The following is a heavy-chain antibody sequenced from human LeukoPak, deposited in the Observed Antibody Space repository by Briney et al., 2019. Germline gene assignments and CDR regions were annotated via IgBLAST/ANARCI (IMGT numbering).Heavy chain of an antibody. Sequence: GASVKVSCKASGYSCTKYGGSWVRQAPGQGLECMGGRSAYNGNTKNAQKFQGRVTMTTDNTTSTAFMELRSLRSAATAVYYCARSNMNWNSPFDPWGQGTLVTVSS. CDR1: GYSCTKYG. D-gene: IGHD1-7*01. CDR2: RSAYNGNT. J-gene: IGHJ5*02. CDR3: ARSNMNWNSPFDP. V-gene: IGHV1-18*01.